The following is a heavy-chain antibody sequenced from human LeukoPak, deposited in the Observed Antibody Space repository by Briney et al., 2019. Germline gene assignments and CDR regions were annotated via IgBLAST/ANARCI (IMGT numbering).Heavy chain of an antibody. CDR3: ARERDIVVVVAADYDAFDI. D-gene: IGHD2-15*01. CDR1: GGSFSGYY. CDR2: INHSGST. J-gene: IGHJ3*02. V-gene: IGHV4-34*01. Sequence: SETLSLTCAVYGGSFSGYYWSRIRQPPGKGLEWIGEINHSGSTNYNPSPKSRVTISVDTSKNQFSLKLSSVTAADTAVYYCARERDIVVVVAADYDAFDIWGQGTMVTVSS.